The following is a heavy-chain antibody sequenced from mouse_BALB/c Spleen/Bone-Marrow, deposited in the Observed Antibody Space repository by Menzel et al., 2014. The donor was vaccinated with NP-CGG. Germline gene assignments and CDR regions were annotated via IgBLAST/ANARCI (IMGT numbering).Heavy chain of an antibody. CDR2: IDPANGNT. J-gene: IGHJ2*01. V-gene: IGHV14-3*02. CDR1: GFNIKDTF. Sequence: EVKLLESGAELVKPGASVKLSCTGSGFNIKDTFMHWVKQRPEQGLEWIGRIDPANGNTKYDPKFQGKATITADTSSNTAYLHLTSLTSEDTAVYYCTRGEDYWGRGTTLAVSS. CDR3: TRGEDY.